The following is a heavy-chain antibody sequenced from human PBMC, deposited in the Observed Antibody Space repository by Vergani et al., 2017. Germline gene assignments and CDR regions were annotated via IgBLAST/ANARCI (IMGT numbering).Heavy chain of an antibody. Sequence: QVQLVQSGAEVKKPGASVKVSCKASGYTFTGYDMHWVRQAPGQGLEWMGWINPNSGGTNYAQKFQGCVTMTRDTSISTAYMELSRLRSDDTAVYYCARGPKPTEISSSEADYWGQGTLVTVSS. CDR3: ARGPKPTEISSSEADY. J-gene: IGHJ4*02. D-gene: IGHD6-6*01. CDR2: INPNSGGT. V-gene: IGHV1-2*04. CDR1: GYTFTGYD.